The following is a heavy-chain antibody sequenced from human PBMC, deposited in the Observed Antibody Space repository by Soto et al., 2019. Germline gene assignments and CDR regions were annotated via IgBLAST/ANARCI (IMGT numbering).Heavy chain of an antibody. CDR3: ARSLVGATKYFDY. D-gene: IGHD1-26*01. CDR1: GDSISSSSYY. CDR2: IYYSGST. J-gene: IGHJ4*02. Sequence: PSETLSLTCTVSGDSISSSSYYWGWIRQPPGKGLEWIGSIYYSGSTYYNPSLKGRVTISVDTSKNQFSLKLSSVTAADTAVYYCARSLVGATKYFDYWGQGTLVTVSS. V-gene: IGHV4-39*07.